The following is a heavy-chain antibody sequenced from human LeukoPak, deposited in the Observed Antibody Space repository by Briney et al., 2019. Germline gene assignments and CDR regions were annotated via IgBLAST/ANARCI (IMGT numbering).Heavy chain of an antibody. Sequence: GESLKISCKGSGYSFTNYWINWVRQMPGKGLEWMGSVDPSDSYTIYSPSFQGHVTISADKSISTAYLQWSSLKASDTAMYYCARQGGDYLYYFDNWGQGTLVTVSS. J-gene: IGHJ4*02. CDR2: VDPSDSYT. D-gene: IGHD4-17*01. CDR3: ARQGGDYLYYFDN. CDR1: GYSFTNYW. V-gene: IGHV5-10-1*01.